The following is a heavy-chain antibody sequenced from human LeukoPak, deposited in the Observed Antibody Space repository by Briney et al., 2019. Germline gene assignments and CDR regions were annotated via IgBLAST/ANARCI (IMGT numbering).Heavy chain of an antibody. CDR2: MNPNSGNT. CDR1: GYTFTSYD. CDR3: ARPISGYYYAFDY. Sequence: GASVKVSCKASGYTFTSYDINWVRQATGQGLEWMGWMNPNSGNTGYAQKFQGRVTMTRDTSISTAYMELSSLRSEDTAVYYCARPISGYYYAFDYWGQGTLVTVSS. V-gene: IGHV1-8*01. J-gene: IGHJ4*02. D-gene: IGHD3-22*01.